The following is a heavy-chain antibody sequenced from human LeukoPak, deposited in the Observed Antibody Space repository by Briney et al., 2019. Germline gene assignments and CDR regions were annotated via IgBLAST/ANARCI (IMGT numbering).Heavy chain of an antibody. D-gene: IGHD2-21*02. J-gene: IGHJ5*02. V-gene: IGHV1-46*01. CDR3: ARDALAYCGGDCLNWFDP. CDR1: GYTFTSYY. CDR2: INPSGGST. Sequence: ASVKVSCKASGYTFTSYYMHWVRQAPRQGLEWMGIINPSGGSTSYAQKFQGRVTMTRDTSTSTVYMELSSLRSEDTAVYYCARDALAYCGGDCLNWFDPWGQGTLVTVSS.